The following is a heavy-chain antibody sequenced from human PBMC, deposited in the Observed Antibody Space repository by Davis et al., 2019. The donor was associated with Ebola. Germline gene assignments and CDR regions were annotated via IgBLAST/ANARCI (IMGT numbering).Heavy chain of an antibody. CDR1: GFTFSSYG. CDR2: IWYDGSNK. CDR3: ARDLTAVAGKRFDY. D-gene: IGHD6-19*01. V-gene: IGHV3-33*01. J-gene: IGHJ4*02. Sequence: PGGSLRLSCAASGFTFSSYGMHWVRQAPGKGLEWVAVIWYDGSNKYYADSVKGRFTISRDNSKNTLYLQMNSLRAEDTAVYYCARDLTAVAGKRFDYWGQGTLVTVSS.